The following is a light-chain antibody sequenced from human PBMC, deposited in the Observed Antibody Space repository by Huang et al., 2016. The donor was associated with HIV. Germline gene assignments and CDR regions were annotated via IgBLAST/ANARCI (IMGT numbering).Light chain of an antibody. Sequence: VMTQSPATLSVSPGERATLSCRASESILRNLAWYQQRPGQPPRLLIYGASVRLPGIPDRFRCSGSGTEFSRTISSLQSEDFAVYYCQQYNKWPPYTYGQGTKLEIK. CDR2: GAS. J-gene: IGKJ2*01. CDR1: ESILRN. CDR3: QQYNKWPPYT. V-gene: IGKV3-15*01.